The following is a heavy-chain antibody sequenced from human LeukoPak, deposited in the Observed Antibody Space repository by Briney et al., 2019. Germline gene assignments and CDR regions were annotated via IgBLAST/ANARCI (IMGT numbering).Heavy chain of an antibody. CDR1: GYSISSGYY. CDR2: IYHSGST. Sequence: PSETLSLTCAVSGYSISSGYYWGWIRQPPGKGLEWIGSIYHSGSTYYNPSLKSRVTISVDTSKNQLSLKLSSVTAADTAVYYCASPPPSYSGSYYGGYFDYWGQGTLVTVSS. V-gene: IGHV4-38-2*01. D-gene: IGHD1-26*01. CDR3: ASPPPSYSGSYYGGYFDY. J-gene: IGHJ4*02.